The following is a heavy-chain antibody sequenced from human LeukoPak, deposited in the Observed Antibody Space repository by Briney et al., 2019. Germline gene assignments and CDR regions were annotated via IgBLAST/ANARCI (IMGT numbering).Heavy chain of an antibody. Sequence: GGSLRLSCEFSGFTFSTYAMNWVRQAPGKGLEWISYISGTSSGSTSVIHYADSVKGRFTISRDNAKNTAYLQMNSLRAEDTALYYCARDPGYYYYGMDVWGQGTTVVVSS. CDR1: GFTFSTYA. V-gene: IGHV3-48*04. CDR3: ARDPGYYYYGMDV. CDR2: ISGTSSGSTSVI. J-gene: IGHJ6*02.